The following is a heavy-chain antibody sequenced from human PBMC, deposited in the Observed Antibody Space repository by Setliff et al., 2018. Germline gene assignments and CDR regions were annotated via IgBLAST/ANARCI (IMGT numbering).Heavy chain of an antibody. V-gene: IGHV3-7*01. J-gene: IGHJ6*02. CDR3: ARRLPYYGMDV. CDR2: INQDGDAQ. CDR1: GFSFSSFW. Sequence: GGSLRLSCAASGFSFSSFWMSWVRQPPGKGLEWVANINQDGDAQFYVDSVKGRVTISRDNAKNSLYLQMNSLRAEDTAIYFCARRLPYYGMDVWGQGTTVTVSS. D-gene: IGHD2-15*01.